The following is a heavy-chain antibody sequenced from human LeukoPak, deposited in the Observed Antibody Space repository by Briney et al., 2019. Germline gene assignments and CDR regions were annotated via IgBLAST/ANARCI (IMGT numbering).Heavy chain of an antibody. J-gene: IGHJ3*02. V-gene: IGHV3-66*01. CDR3: ARDNLGGAFDI. CDR2: IYSDDTT. Sequence: GGSLRLSCAASGFILSSNHMSWVRQVPGKGLEWVSIIYSDDTTYYADSVKGRFTVSRDKSKNTPYLQMNSLRAEDTAVYYCARDNLGGAFDIWGQGTMVTVSS. CDR1: GFILSSNH.